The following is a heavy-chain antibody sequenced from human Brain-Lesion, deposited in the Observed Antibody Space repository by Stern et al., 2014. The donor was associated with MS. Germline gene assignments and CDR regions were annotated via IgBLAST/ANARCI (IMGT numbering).Heavy chain of an antibody. J-gene: IGHJ6*02. CDR2: IIPIVGTP. CDR3: ARSLSRLLLFGVQRHDYHDTDV. Sequence: VQLVQSGAEVKKPGSSVKVSCRASGGNFSSYAISWVRPAPGEGLEWVGGIIPIVGTPDYEQRFQGRPPITADRSKPNTYTQIRSLTSQDTAIYFCARSLSRLLLFGVQRHDYHDTDVWGRGTTITVSS. D-gene: IGHD3-3*01. CDR1: GGNFSSYA. V-gene: IGHV1-69*06.